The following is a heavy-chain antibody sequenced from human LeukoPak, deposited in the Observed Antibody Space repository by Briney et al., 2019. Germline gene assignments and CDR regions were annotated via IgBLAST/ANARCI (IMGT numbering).Heavy chain of an antibody. V-gene: IGHV1-8*01. J-gene: IGHJ5*02. Sequence: VASVKVSCKASGYAFITYDINWVRQAPGQGLEWMGWMNANSGNTGYAQKFKGRVTMIRNTSITTAYMELRSLTSEDTAVYYCAKGGYGGGSYPWGQGTLVTVSS. D-gene: IGHD5-18*01. CDR1: GYAFITYD. CDR3: AKGGYGGGSYP. CDR2: MNANSGNT.